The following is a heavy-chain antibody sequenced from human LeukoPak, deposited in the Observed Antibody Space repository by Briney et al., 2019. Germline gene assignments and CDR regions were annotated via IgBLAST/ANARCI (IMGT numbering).Heavy chain of an antibody. Sequence: ASVKVSCKASGYTFTGYYLHWVRQAPGQGLEWMGWINPNSGGKNYAQKFQGRVTMTRDTSISTAYMELSSLRSDDTAVYYCARDVWFGEEGWFDPWGQGTLVTVSS. CDR3: ARDVWFGEEGWFDP. CDR1: GYTFTGYY. CDR2: INPNSGGK. D-gene: IGHD3-10*01. J-gene: IGHJ5*02. V-gene: IGHV1-2*02.